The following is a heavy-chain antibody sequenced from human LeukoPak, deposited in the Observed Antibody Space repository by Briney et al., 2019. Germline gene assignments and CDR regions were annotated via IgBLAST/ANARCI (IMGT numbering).Heavy chain of an antibody. CDR2: IWYDGSEK. J-gene: IGHJ5*02. CDR3: ARWSCDH. Sequence: PGTSLRLSCAASGFTFSSYGMHWVRQAPGKGREWVAVIWYDGSEKYYADSVKGRFTISRDNSKNTLFLQMSSLTAEDTAVYYCARWSCDHWGQGTLVTVSS. V-gene: IGHV3-33*01. CDR1: GFTFSSYG.